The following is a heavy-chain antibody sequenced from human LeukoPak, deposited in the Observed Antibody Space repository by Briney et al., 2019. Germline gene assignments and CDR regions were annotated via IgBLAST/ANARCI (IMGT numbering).Heavy chain of an antibody. D-gene: IGHD2-8*01. CDR3: ARLDYCTNGVCPPGY. Sequence: PGGSLRLSCAASGFTFSNYWMSWVRQAPGKGLEWVANIKQDGSEKYSVDSVKGRFTISRDNAKNSLYLQMNSLRAEDTAVYFCARLDYCTNGVCPPGYWGQGTLVTVS. CDR2: IKQDGSEK. CDR1: GFTFSNYW. V-gene: IGHV3-7*01. J-gene: IGHJ4*02.